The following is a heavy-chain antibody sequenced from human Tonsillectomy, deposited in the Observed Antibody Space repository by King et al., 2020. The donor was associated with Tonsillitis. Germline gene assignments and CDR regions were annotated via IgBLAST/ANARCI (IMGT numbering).Heavy chain of an antibody. CDR3: AKRFGANSGAFDY. V-gene: IGHV3-23*04. CDR2: ISNIDDIT. J-gene: IGHJ4*02. CDR1: GFTFSSYA. D-gene: IGHD4/OR15-4a*01. Sequence: QLVQFGGGLVQPGESLRLSCAASGFTFSSYAMSWVRQAPGKGLELVSGISNIDDITYYTDSVKGRFTISRDISKNTLYLLMTSLRAEDTAVYYCAKRFGANSGAFDYWGQGTLVSVSS.